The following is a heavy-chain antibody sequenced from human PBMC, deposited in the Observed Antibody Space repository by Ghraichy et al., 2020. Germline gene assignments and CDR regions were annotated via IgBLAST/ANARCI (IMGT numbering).Heavy chain of an antibody. D-gene: IGHD2/OR15-2a*01. CDR2: IYHTGST. CDR3: ANFFKTYTVDYYGMDV. CDR1: GGSVSSRSYY. Sequence: SQTLSLTCTVSGGSVSSRSYYWGWIRHPPGKGLEWIGYIYHTGSTYYNPSLKSRVTISVDTSKNYFSLKLTSVSAADTAVYICANFFKTYTVDYYGMDVWGQGTSVTVSS. V-gene: IGHV4-39*01. J-gene: IGHJ6*02.